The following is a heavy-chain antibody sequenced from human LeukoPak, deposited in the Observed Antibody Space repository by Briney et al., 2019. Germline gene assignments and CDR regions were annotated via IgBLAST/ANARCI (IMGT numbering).Heavy chain of an antibody. V-gene: IGHV4-34*01. CDR3: ARTARFGSSSAY. J-gene: IGHJ4*02. Sequence: SETLSLTCAVYGGSFSGYYWSWLRQPPGKGLEWIGEINHSGSTNYNPSLKSRVTISVDTSKNQFSLKLSSVTAADTAVYYCARTARFGSSSAYWGQGTLVTVSS. CDR1: GGSFSGYY. CDR2: INHSGST. D-gene: IGHD6-6*01.